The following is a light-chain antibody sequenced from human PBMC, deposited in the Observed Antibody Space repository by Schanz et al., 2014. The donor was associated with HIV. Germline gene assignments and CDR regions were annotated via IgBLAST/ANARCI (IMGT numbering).Light chain of an antibody. J-gene: IGLJ2*01. CDR2: EVN. V-gene: IGLV2-8*01. CDR3: SSFAGNNKLL. CDR1: SSDVGRYSC. Sequence: QSALTQPASVSGSPGQSISISCTGTSSDVGRYSCVSWYQHHPAEPPKLIIYEVNKRPSGVPNRFSGSKSGNTASLTVSGLQADDEAHYYCSSFAGNNKLLFGGGTKLTVL.